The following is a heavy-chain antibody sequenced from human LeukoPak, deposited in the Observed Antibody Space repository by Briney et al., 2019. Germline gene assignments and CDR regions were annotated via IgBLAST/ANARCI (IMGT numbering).Heavy chain of an antibody. J-gene: IGHJ4*02. D-gene: IGHD3-16*01. V-gene: IGHV4-39*07. Sequence: SETLSLTCTVSGDSSSNSIYYWGWIRQPPGKGLEWIGSIDYSGSTYYNPSLKSRATISVDTSKNQFSLKLSSVTAADTAVYYCAREPGGTWGFDYWGQGTLVTVSS. CDR3: AREPGGTWGFDY. CDR2: IDYSGST. CDR1: GDSSSNSIYY.